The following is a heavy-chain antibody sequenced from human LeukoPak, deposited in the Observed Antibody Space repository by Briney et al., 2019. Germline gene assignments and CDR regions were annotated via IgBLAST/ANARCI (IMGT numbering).Heavy chain of an antibody. Sequence: PSETLSLTCTVSGGSISTDYWSWIRQPPGKGLEWIGYIYYSGSTNYNPSLESRVTISVDTSKNQFSLKLSSVTAADTAVYYCARHSGYYYARDAFDIWGQGTLVTVSS. J-gene: IGHJ3*02. CDR1: GGSISTDY. D-gene: IGHD3-22*01. CDR2: IYYSGST. CDR3: ARHSGYYYARDAFDI. V-gene: IGHV4-59*08.